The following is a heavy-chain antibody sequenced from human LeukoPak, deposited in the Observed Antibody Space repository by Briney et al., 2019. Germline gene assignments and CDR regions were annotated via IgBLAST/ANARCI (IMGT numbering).Heavy chain of an antibody. V-gene: IGHV1-2*02. D-gene: IGHD6-19*01. CDR1: GYTLTGYY. CDR2: INPNSGGT. Sequence: GASVKVSCKASGYTLTGYYIHWVRQAPGQGLEWMGWINPNSGGTVYVQKFQGRVTMTRDTSINTAYMELSRLRSYDTAVYFCARGAVAGTSENWSFDLWGRGTLVTVSS. CDR3: ARGAVAGTSENWSFDL. J-gene: IGHJ2*01.